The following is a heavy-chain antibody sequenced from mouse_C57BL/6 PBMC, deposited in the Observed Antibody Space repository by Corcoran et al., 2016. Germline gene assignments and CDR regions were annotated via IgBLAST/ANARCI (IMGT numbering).Heavy chain of an antibody. V-gene: IGHV9-3*01. Sequence: QIQLVQSGPELKKPGETVKISCKASGYTFTTYGMSWVKQAPGKGLKWMGWINTYSGVPTYADDFKGRFAFSLETSASTAYLQINNLKNEDTATYFCATDLLNYAMDYWGQGTSVTVSS. CDR2: INTYSGVP. D-gene: IGHD2-1*01. CDR1: GYTFTTYG. CDR3: ATDLLNYAMDY. J-gene: IGHJ4*01.